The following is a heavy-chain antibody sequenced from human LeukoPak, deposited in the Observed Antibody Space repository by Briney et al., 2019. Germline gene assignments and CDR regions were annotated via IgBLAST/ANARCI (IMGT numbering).Heavy chain of an antibody. V-gene: IGHV3-64*01. J-gene: IGHJ4*02. CDR3: AGVKSQYNWSPFDY. CDR2: ISSDGGST. D-gene: IGHD1-20*01. CDR1: GFTFSSHA. Sequence: GGSLRLSCAASGFTFSSHAMHWVRQAPGKGLEYVSAISSDGGSTYYANSVKGRFTMSRDNSKNTLYLQMGSLRPEDMAVYYCAGVKSQYNWSPFDYWGQGTLVTVSS.